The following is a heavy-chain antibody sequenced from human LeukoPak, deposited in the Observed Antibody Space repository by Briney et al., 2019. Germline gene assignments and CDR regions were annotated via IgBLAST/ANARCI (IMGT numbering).Heavy chain of an antibody. J-gene: IGHJ4*02. CDR1: GGSFSGYY. CDR3: ARGRRYYDSSGLLPFGY. CDR2: INHSGST. V-gene: IGHV4-34*01. Sequence: SETLSLTCAVYGGSFSGYYWSWIRQPPGKGLEWIGEINHSGSTNYNPSLKSRVTISVDTSKNQFSLKLSSVTAADTAAYYCARGRRYYDSSGLLPFGYWGQGTLVTVSS. D-gene: IGHD3-22*01.